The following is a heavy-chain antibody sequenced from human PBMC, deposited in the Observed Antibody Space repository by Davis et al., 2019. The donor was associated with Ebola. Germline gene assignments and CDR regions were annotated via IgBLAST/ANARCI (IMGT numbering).Heavy chain of an antibody. CDR2: VSYDGSID. Sequence: GGSLRLSCAASGFTFRNYAMNWVRQAPGKGLEWVAVVSYDGSIDYYADSVKGRFTISRDNSKNTLHLQMNSLRAEDTAVYYCATETGISGIMPTGYYGMDVWGAGTTVTVSS. D-gene: IGHD1-20*01. CDR1: GFTFRNYA. V-gene: IGHV3-30*03. CDR3: ATETGISGIMPTGYYGMDV. J-gene: IGHJ6*04.